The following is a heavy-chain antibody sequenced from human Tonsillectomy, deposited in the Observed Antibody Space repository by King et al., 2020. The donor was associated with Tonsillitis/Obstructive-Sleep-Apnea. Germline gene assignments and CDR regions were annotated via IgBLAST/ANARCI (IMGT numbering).Heavy chain of an antibody. CDR3: ARAGYSAYEVSYYGLDV. V-gene: IGHV3-64*01. Sequence: VQLVESGGGLVQPGGSLRLSCAASGFTFNRYAMHWVRQAPGKGLEYVSAITTDGDSTYYANSVKGRFTISRDNSKSILYLQMGSLRAEDMAVYYCARAGYSAYEVSYYGLDVWGQGTTVTVPS. J-gene: IGHJ6*02. D-gene: IGHD5-12*01. CDR1: GFTFNRYA. CDR2: ITTDGDST.